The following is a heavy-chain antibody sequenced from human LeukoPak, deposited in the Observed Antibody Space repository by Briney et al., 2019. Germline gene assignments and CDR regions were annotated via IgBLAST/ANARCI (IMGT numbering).Heavy chain of an antibody. CDR2: IDYSGST. CDR1: GGTISRYY. Sequence: SETLSLTCTVSGGTISRYYWSWIRQPPGKGLECIAYIDYSGSTSYNPSLKSRLTISLDASKNQFSLKLSSVTAADTAVYYCARDRRRDLLHAFDIWGQGTMVTVSS. J-gene: IGHJ3*02. D-gene: IGHD1-26*01. CDR3: ARDRRRDLLHAFDI. V-gene: IGHV4-59*01.